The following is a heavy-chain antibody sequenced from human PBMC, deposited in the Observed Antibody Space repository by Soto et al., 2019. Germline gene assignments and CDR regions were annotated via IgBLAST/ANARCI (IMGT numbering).Heavy chain of an antibody. CDR3: TGEVASGY. J-gene: IGHJ4*02. Sequence: PGGSLRLSCAASGFTVSTYGMHWVRQAPGKGLEWVAVISRGGRTKFYADSVKGRFTISKDNSRNTLFLEMNSVSGDDMAVYYCTGEVASGYWGQGTLVTVS. CDR1: GFTVSTYG. V-gene: IGHV3-30*03. D-gene: IGHD2-8*02. CDR2: ISRGGRTK.